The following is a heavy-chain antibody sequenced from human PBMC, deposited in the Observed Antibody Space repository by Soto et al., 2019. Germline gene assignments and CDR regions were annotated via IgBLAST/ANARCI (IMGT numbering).Heavy chain of an antibody. D-gene: IGHD5-18*01. CDR2: IYYSGST. CDR1: GGSISSYY. CDR3: ATTPTAGMDD. J-gene: IGHJ6*02. V-gene: IGHV4-59*01. Sequence: PSETLSLTCTVSGGSISSYYWSWIRQPPGKGLEWIGYIYYSGSTNYNPSLKSRVTISVDTSKNQFSLKLSSVTAADTAVYYCATTPTAGMDDWGQGTTVTVSS.